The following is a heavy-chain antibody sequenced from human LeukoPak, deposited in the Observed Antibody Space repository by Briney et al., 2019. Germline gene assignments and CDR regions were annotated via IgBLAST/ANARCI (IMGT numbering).Heavy chain of an antibody. CDR1: GFPFSSYA. Sequence: QPGGSLGLSCAASGFPFSSYAMSWVRQAPGKGLEWVSSISGSGDSTFYADSVKGRFTISRDNSKNTLFVQMNSLRVEDTAVYYCAKYYYGLGSYGRYFDYWGQGTLVTVSS. CDR2: ISGSGDST. D-gene: IGHD3-10*01. CDR3: AKYYYGLGSYGRYFDY. J-gene: IGHJ4*02. V-gene: IGHV3-23*01.